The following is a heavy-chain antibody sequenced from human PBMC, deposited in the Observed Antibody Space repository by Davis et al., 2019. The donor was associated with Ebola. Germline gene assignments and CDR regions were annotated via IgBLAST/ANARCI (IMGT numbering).Heavy chain of an antibody. CDR1: GFTFSSYA. Sequence: PGGSLRLSCAASGFTFSSYAMSWVCQAPGKGLEWVSAISGSGGSTYYADSVKGRFTISRDNSKNTLYLQMNSLRAEDTAVYYCAKGNRVTYQYDSGDDYWGQGTLVTVSS. CDR3: AKGNRVTYQYDSGDDY. J-gene: IGHJ4*02. CDR2: ISGSGGST. D-gene: IGHD3-22*01. V-gene: IGHV3-23*01.